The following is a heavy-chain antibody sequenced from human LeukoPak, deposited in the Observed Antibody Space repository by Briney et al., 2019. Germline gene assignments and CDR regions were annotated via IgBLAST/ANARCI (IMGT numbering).Heavy chain of an antibody. J-gene: IGHJ5*02. CDR2: ISSTASTI. CDR1: GFTFSSYG. V-gene: IGHV3-48*04. Sequence: GGSLRLSCAASGFTFSSYGMNWVRQAPGKGLEWVSYISSTASTIYYADSVKGRFTISRDNAKNSLFLQMNSLRAEDTAVYYCARDVTYYGAGWFDPWGQGTLVTVSS. CDR3: ARDVTYYGAGWFDP. D-gene: IGHD4-17*01.